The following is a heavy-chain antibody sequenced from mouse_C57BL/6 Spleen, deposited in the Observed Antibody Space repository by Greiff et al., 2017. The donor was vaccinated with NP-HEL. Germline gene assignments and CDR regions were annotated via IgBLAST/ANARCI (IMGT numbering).Heavy chain of an antibody. J-gene: IGHJ2*01. Sequence: VQLQQSGAELVRPGASVKLSCKASGYTFTDYYINWVKQRPGQGLEWIARIYPGSGNTYYNEKFKGKATLTAEKSSSTAYMQLSSLTSEDSAVYFCAREDGVPGDYWGQGTTLTVSS. D-gene: IGHD1-1*02. CDR1: GYTFTDYY. CDR3: AREDGVPGDY. CDR2: IYPGSGNT. V-gene: IGHV1-76*01.